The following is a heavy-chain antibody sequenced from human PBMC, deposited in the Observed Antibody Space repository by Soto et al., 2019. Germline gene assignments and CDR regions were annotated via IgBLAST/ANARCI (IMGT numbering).Heavy chain of an antibody. J-gene: IGHJ3*02. D-gene: IGHD2-2*01. CDR2: IIPILDIT. V-gene: IGHV1-69*02. CDR1: RDAFSTYT. Sequence: QVPLVQSGAEVKTPGSSVKVSCEASRDAFSTYTITWVRQAPGQGLEWLGRIIPILDITNYARNFQDRVTITADKSRGTAYMDLSSLRSEDTAVYYCARFKRSCYSASCYGAFDIWGQGTMVTVSS. CDR3: ARFKRSCYSASCYGAFDI.